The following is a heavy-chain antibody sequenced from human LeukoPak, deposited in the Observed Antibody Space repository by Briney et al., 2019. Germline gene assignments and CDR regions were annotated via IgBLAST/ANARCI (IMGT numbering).Heavy chain of an antibody. Sequence: PGGSLRLSCAASGFTFSSYWMHWVRHAPGKGLVGVSRINRDGSSTNYADSVKGRFTISRDNAKNTVYLQMNSLSAEDTAMYYCTFSSYGDHVGVDAFDIWGQGTMVTVSS. D-gene: IGHD4-17*01. CDR3: TFSSYGDHVGVDAFDI. CDR1: GFTFSSYW. V-gene: IGHV3-74*01. CDR2: INRDGSST. J-gene: IGHJ3*02.